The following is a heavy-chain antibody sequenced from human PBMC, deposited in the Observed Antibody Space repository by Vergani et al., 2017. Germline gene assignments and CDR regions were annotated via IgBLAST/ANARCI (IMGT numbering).Heavy chain of an antibody. V-gene: IGHV3-48*01. J-gene: IGHJ3*02. CDR1: GFTFSSYS. D-gene: IGHD3-22*01. CDR3: ARTYYYDRRNDAFDI. CDR2: ISSSSSTI. Sequence: EVQLVESGGGLVKPGGSLRLSCAASGFTFSSYSMNWVRQAPGKGLEWVSYISSSSSTIYYADSVKGRFTISRDNAKNSLYLQMNSLRAEDTAVYYCARTYYYDRRNDAFDIWGQGTMVTVSS.